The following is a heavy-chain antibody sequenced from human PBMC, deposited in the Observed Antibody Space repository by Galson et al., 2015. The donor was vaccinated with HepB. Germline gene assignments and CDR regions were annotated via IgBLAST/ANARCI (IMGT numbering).Heavy chain of an antibody. V-gene: IGHV1-69*06. CDR3: ATEGGHYAFWSGYYNFDY. D-gene: IGHD3-3*01. CDR2: IIPIIDTP. CDR1: GGTFSSHA. Sequence: SVKVSCKASGGTFSSHAINWVRQAPGQGLEWMRGIIPIIDTPNYAQKFQGRVTIIADTSTNTAYMELASLKSDDTAVYYCATEGGHYAFWSGYYNFDYWGQGTLVTVSS. J-gene: IGHJ4*02.